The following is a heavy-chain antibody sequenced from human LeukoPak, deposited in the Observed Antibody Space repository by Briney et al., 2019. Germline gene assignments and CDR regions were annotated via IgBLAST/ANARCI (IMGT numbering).Heavy chain of an antibody. CDR2: IYTSGST. V-gene: IGHV4-4*09. Sequence: SETLSLTCTVSGGSISSYYWSWIRQPPGKGLEWIGDIYTSGSTNYNPSLKSRVTISVDTSKNQFSMKLSPVTAADTAVYYCARVFGKGRRGYYYYYMDVWGKGTTVTVSS. CDR3: ARVFGKGRRGYYYYYMDV. D-gene: IGHD3-3*01. J-gene: IGHJ6*03. CDR1: GGSISSYY.